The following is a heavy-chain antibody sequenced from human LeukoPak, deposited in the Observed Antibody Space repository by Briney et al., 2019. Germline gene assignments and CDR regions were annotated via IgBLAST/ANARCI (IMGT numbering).Heavy chain of an antibody. CDR1: GFTFGSYW. V-gene: IGHV3-74*01. Sequence: GGSLRLSCVASGFTFGSYWMHWVRQAPGKGLVWVSRINYDGTSTTYADSVKGRFTVSRDNGKKTVSLQINSLRPDDTAVYYCAREANTAFDYWGQGTLVTASS. D-gene: IGHD2/OR15-2a*01. CDR3: AREANTAFDY. CDR2: INYDGTST. J-gene: IGHJ4*02.